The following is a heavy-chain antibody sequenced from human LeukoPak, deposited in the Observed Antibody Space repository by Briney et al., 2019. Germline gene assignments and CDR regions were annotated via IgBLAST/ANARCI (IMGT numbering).Heavy chain of an antibody. V-gene: IGHV1-69*06. J-gene: IGHJ3*02. Sequence: SVKVSCKASGGTFSSDLINWVRQAPGQGLEWMGGIIPIFGTANYAQKFQGRVTITADKSTSTAYMELSSLRSEDTAVYYCARDKSSNDAFDIWGQGTMVTVSS. CDR1: GGTFSSDL. D-gene: IGHD6-13*01. CDR2: IIPIFGTA. CDR3: ARDKSSNDAFDI.